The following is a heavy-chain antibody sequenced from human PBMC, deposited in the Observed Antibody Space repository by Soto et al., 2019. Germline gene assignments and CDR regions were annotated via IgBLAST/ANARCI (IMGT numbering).Heavy chain of an antibody. CDR1: GYTFTSYY. J-gene: IGHJ4*02. CDR3: ARFSRGWSSSFDY. Sequence: GASVKVSCKASGYTFTSYYVHWVRQAPGQGLEWMGVINPSGGTTDYAQKFQGRLTMTRDSSTSTAYMELSSLRSEDTAVYYWARFSRGWSSSFDYWGQGILVTVSS. V-gene: IGHV1-46*01. CDR2: INPSGGTT. D-gene: IGHD6-19*01.